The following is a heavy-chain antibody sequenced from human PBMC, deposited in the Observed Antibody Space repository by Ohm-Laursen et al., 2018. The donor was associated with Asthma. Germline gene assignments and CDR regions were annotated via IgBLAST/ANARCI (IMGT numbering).Heavy chain of an antibody. CDR2: IYYSGIT. V-gene: IGHV4-31*03. CDR1: GDSISSGNNY. CDR3: ARGTFYYESTGYYFFDH. D-gene: IGHD3-22*01. J-gene: IGHJ4*02. Sequence: SQTLSLTCTVSGDSISSGNNYWSWIRQLPGKGLEWIGYIYYSGITYSNPSLRSRVSISVDTSKNQFSLKLSPVTAADTAVYYCARGTFYYESTGYYFFDHWGQGALVTGSS.